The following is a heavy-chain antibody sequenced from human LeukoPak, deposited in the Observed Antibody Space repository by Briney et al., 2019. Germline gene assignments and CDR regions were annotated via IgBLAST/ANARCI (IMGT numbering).Heavy chain of an antibody. CDR3: AKDSHEVVPAENNNWFDP. CDR1: GFTFSSYG. V-gene: IGHV3-23*01. J-gene: IGHJ5*02. CDR2: ISGSGGST. Sequence: PGGSLRLSCTASGFTFSSYGMYWVRQAPGKGLEWVSAISGSGGSTYYADSVKGRFTISRDNSKNTLYLQMNSLRAEDTAVYYCAKDSHEVVPAENNNWFDPWGQGTLVTVSS. D-gene: IGHD2-2*01.